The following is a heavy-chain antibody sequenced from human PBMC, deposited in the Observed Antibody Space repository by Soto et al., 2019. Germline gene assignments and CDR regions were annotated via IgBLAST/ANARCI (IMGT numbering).Heavy chain of an antibody. CDR3: AHNRGYSYGSAFDY. V-gene: IGHV2-5*02. CDR1: GFSLSTTGVG. D-gene: IGHD5-18*01. Sequence: SGPTLVNPTQTLTLTCTFSGFSLSTTGVGVAWIRQPPGKALEWLTLIYWDDDKRYSPSLKSRLTITKDTSKNQVVLTMTNMDPVDTATYYCAHNRGYSYGSAFDYWGQEPLVTVPS. CDR2: IYWDDDK. J-gene: IGHJ4*01.